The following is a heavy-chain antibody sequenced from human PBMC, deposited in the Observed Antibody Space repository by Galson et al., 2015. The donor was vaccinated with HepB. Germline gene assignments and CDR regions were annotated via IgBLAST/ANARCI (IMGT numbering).Heavy chain of an antibody. CDR3: ARALYYYYMDV. CDR1: GVTFSSYA. V-gene: IGHV1-69*04. CDR2: IIPILGIA. Sequence: SAKVSCKASGVTFSSYAISWVRQAPGQGLEWMGRIIPILGIANYAQKFQGRVTIAADKSTSTAYMELSSLRSEDTAVYYCARALYYYYMDVWGKGTTVTVSS. J-gene: IGHJ6*03.